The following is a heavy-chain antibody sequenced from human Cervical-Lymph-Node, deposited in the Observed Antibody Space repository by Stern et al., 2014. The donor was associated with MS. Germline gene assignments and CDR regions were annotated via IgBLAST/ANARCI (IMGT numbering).Heavy chain of an antibody. V-gene: IGHV1-69*06. D-gene: IGHD3-3*01. J-gene: IGHJ4*02. CDR3: VLQTLGATY. CDR2: IIPMFATA. Sequence: VQLGQPAAEVKQPRSSVKLSCQASGGTFSNNAMNWVRQAPGHGLVWMGGIIPMFATAHHTTHFQGRVSFTADTSTNTAFLELSSLRSGDTAVYFCVLQTLGATYWGRGTLVTVSS. CDR1: GGTFSNNA.